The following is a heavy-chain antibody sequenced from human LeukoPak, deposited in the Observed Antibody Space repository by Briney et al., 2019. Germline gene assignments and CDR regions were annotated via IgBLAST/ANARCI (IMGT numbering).Heavy chain of an antibody. V-gene: IGHV1-69*01. D-gene: IGHD6-6*01. CDR1: GGTFSSYA. J-gene: IGHJ1*01. CDR2: IIPIFGTA. CDR3: ARDPSRRHSSSAPGEYFQH. Sequence: SVKVSCKASGGTFSSYAISWVRQAPGQGLERMGGIIPIFGTANYAQKFQGRVTITADESTSTAYMELSSLRSEDTAVYYCARDPSRRHSSSAPGEYFQHWGQGTLVTVSS.